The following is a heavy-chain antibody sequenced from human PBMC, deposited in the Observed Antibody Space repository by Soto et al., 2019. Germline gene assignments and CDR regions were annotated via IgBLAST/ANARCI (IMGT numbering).Heavy chain of an antibody. Sequence: GGSLRLSCAASGSALRTHGIHWVRQAPGKGLEWVAVIWGDESKKYYADSVKGRFNISKDNSKNTLFLQMNTLRVEDTAVYYCARGAVAAGGFDYWGQGTMVTVSS. CDR3: ARGAVAAGGFDY. D-gene: IGHD2-15*01. CDR2: IWGDESKK. J-gene: IGHJ4*01. V-gene: IGHV3-33*01. CDR1: GSALRTHG.